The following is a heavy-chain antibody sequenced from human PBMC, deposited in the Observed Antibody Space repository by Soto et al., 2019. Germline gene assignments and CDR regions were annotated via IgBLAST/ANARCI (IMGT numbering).Heavy chain of an antibody. CDR3: ARGRTVRNYADDSSDYFYFFDY. Sequence: SETLSLTCTVSGDSISTFYWGWMRQSPGKELEWIGYVYYTGSTNHNPSLKSRVTISVDRSKNQFSLKLTSANAADTAVYYCARGRTVRNYADDSSDYFYFFDYWGQGTQVTVSS. CDR1: GDSISTFY. CDR2: VYYTGST. D-gene: IGHD3-22*01. V-gene: IGHV4-59*01. J-gene: IGHJ4*02.